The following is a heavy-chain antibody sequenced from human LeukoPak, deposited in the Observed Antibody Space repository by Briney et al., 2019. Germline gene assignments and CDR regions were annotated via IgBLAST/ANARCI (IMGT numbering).Heavy chain of an antibody. CDR2: IKQDGSEK. Sequence: PSGTLSLTCAVSGGSISSSNWWSWVRQAPGKGLEWVANIKQDGSEKYYVDSVKGRFTISRDNAKNSLYLQMNSLRAEDTAVYYCARDRRWELTTPFDYWGQGTLVTVSS. J-gene: IGHJ4*02. CDR3: ARDRRWELTTPFDY. CDR1: GGSISSSNW. V-gene: IGHV3-7*01. D-gene: IGHD1-26*01.